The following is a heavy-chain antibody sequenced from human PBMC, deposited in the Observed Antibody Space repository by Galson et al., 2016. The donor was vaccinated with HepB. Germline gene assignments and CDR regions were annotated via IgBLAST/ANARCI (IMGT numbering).Heavy chain of an antibody. CDR2: IYFPGNT. J-gene: IGHJ4*02. V-gene: IGHV4-59*01. Sequence: SETLSLTCSVSVGSITNAYWSWIRQTPGKDLEWIGYIYFPGNTDYNPSLKSRVTMSVDRTKNQISLHLTSVTTADTAVYYCARDPSERPGLYFFDFWGPGILVTVS. CDR1: VGSITNAY. D-gene: IGHD1-1*01. CDR3: ARDPSERPGLYFFDF.